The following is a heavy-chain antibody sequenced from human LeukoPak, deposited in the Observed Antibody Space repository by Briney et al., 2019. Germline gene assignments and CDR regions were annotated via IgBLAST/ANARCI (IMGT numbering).Heavy chain of an antibody. D-gene: IGHD3-3*01. CDR3: ATSIGAPVDP. V-gene: IGHV4-34*01. CDR2: INHSGST. CDR1: GGSFSGYY. Sequence: PSETLSLTCAVYGGSFSGYYWSWIRQPPGKGLEWIGEINHSGSTNYNPSLKSRVTISVDTSKNQFSLKLSSVTAADTAVYYCATSIGAPVDPWGQGTLVTVSS. J-gene: IGHJ5*02.